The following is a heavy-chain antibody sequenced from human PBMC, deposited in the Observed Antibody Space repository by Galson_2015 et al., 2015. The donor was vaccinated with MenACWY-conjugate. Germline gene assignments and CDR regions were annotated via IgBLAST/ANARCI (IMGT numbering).Heavy chain of an antibody. D-gene: IGHD6-19*01. Sequence: SLKLSCEASGFTVTSYGISWVRQAPGQGLEWVGIISGYNGNTNYAQKLQGRVSSTTDTSTTTASMKLRRKSSDDTAVYFCARDRAASHEGYSGCWGQGTLVTVSS. J-gene: IGHJ4*02. CDR1: GFTVTSYG. CDR2: ISGYNGNT. CDR3: ARDRAASHEGYSGC. V-gene: IGHV1-18*04.